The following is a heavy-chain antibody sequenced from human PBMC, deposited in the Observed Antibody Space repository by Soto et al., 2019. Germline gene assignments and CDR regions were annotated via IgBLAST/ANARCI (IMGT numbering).Heavy chain of an antibody. D-gene: IGHD3-10*01. V-gene: IGHV1-2*04. CDR1: GYTFTGYY. J-gene: IGHJ3*02. Sequence: QVQLVQSGAEVKKPGASVKVSCKASGYTFTGYYMHWVRRAPGQGLEWMGWINPNSGGTNYAQKFQGWVTMTRDTSISTAYMELSRLRSDDTAVYYCARVFLGTMVRGVIVGPNAFDIWGQGTMGTVSS. CDR2: INPNSGGT. CDR3: ARVFLGTMVRGVIVGPNAFDI.